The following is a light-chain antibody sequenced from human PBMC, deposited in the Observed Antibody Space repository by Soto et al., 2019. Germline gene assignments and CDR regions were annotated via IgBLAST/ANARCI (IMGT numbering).Light chain of an antibody. Sequence: QSVPTQSPSASASLGASVKLTCTLTSGHSSYAIAWHQQQPEKGPRYLMNLNGDGSHSKGDGIPDRFSGSSSGAERYLTISSLQSEDEADYYCQTWGTGIQVFGGGTKLTVL. V-gene: IGLV4-69*01. J-gene: IGLJ3*02. CDR3: QTWGTGIQV. CDR2: LNGDGSH. CDR1: SGHSSYA.